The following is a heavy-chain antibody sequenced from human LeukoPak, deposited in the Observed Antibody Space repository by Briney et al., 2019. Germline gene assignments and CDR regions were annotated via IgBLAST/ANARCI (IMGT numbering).Heavy chain of an antibody. CDR2: MHHSGST. CDR1: GGSISSGGYY. J-gene: IGHJ4*02. Sequence: SETLSLTCTVSGGSISSGGYYWSWIRQPPGKGLEWIGYMHHSGSTYYNPSLKSRVTISVDRSKNQFSLKLSSVTAADTAVYYCARENRGVRGVIRQFDYWGQGTLVTVSS. CDR3: ARENRGVRGVIRQFDY. V-gene: IGHV4-30-2*01. D-gene: IGHD3-10*01.